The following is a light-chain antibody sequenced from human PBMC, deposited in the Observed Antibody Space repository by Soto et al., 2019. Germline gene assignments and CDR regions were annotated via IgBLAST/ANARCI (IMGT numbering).Light chain of an antibody. Sequence: QMIQSPSSLFASVGDRVTITCRASQSISSHLNWYQQKVGQTPRLLIYAASTLQSEVPPRFSCSGSGTELTLTISGLQREDFATYYCQQSHSAPLTFGGGTKIQI. J-gene: IGKJ4*01. CDR1: QSISSH. CDR2: AAS. CDR3: QQSHSAPLT. V-gene: IGKV1-39*01.